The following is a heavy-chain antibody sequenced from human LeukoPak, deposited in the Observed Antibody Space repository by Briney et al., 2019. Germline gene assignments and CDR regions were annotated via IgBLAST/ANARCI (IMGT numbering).Heavy chain of an antibody. CDR2: ISGSGGST. D-gene: IGHD5-18*01. CDR3: AKDGRRGFSFGPAAY. V-gene: IGHV3-23*01. Sequence: PGGSLRLSCAASGFTFSTYAMSWVRQAPGRGLEWVSTISGSGGSTYYEDSVKGRFAISGANSKNTLYLQMNSLRAEDTAVYYCAKDGRRGFSFGPAAYWGQGTLVTVSS. J-gene: IGHJ4*02. CDR1: GFTFSTYA.